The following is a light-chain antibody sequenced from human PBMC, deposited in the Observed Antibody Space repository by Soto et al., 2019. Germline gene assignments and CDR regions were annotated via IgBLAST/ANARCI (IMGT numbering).Light chain of an antibody. CDR2: GAS. CDR3: QQYCSSPRT. Sequence: EIVLTQSPGTLSLSPGERATLSCMASQSISNNFLAWYQQKPGQAPRLLIYGASSRAGGIPDRFSGSGSGTDFTLAISRLEPEDFAVYYGQQYCSSPRTFGQGTKVDIK. V-gene: IGKV3-20*01. CDR1: QSISNNF. J-gene: IGKJ2*01.